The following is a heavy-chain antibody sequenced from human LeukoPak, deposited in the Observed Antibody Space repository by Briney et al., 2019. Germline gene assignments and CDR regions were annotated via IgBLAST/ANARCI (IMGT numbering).Heavy chain of an antibody. Sequence: GASVKVSCKASGGTFSSYALSWVRQAPGQGLEWMGRIIPIFGIANYAQKFQGRVTITADKSTSTAYMELSSLRSEDTAVYYCARDGSGNWFDPWGQGTLVTVSS. CDR2: IIPIFGIA. V-gene: IGHV1-69*04. CDR3: ARDGSGNWFDP. CDR1: GGTFSSYA. J-gene: IGHJ5*02. D-gene: IGHD3-10*01.